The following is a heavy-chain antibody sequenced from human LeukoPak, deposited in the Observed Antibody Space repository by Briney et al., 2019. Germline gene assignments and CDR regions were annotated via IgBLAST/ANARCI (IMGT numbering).Heavy chain of an antibody. CDR1: GFTFSSYG. J-gene: IGHJ4*02. CDR2: ISYDGSNK. CDR3: AKDFYSGGSSYYDYVWGSYRQPYFDY. V-gene: IGHV3-30*18. Sequence: GESLRLSCAASGFTFSSYGMHWVRQAPGKGLEWVAVISYDGSNKYYADSVKGRFTISRDNSKNTLYLQMNSLRAEDTAVYYCAKDFYSGGSSYYDYVWGSYRQPYFDYWGQGTLVTVSS. D-gene: IGHD3-16*02.